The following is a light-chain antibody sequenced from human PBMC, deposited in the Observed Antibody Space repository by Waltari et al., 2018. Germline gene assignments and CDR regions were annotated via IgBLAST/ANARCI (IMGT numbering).Light chain of an antibody. J-gene: IGKJ5*01. CDR2: GTS. CDR3: QQFKSFLFT. Sequence: DIPLTQSPSFLPAFVGDRVPITCRASQGTNKYLAWYQQKPGKAPNLLIYGTSTLQSGVPSRFSGSQSGTEFTLTISSLQPEDFATYYCQQFKSFLFTFGQGTRLDIK. V-gene: IGKV1-9*01. CDR1: QGTNKY.